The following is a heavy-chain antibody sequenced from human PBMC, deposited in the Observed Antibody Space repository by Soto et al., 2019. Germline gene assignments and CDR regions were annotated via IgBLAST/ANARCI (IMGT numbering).Heavy chain of an antibody. J-gene: IGHJ5*02. CDR3: ARVLDPERMTTVTTLFDP. Sequence: QVQLVQSGAEVKKPGASVKVSCKASGYTFTSYYMHWVRQAPGQGLEWMGIINPSGGSTSYAQKFQGRVTMTRDTSTSTVYMELSSLRSEDTAVYYCARVLDPERMTTVTTLFDPWGQGTLVTVSS. CDR1: GYTFTSYY. CDR2: INPSGGST. V-gene: IGHV1-46*01. D-gene: IGHD4-17*01.